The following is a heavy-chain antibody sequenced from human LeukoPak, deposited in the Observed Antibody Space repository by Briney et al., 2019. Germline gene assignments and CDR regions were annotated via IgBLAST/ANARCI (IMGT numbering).Heavy chain of an antibody. V-gene: IGHV3-74*01. D-gene: IGHD1-26*01. CDR3: ARVQNEWQLLPGFDY. J-gene: IGHJ4*02. Sequence: GGSLRLSCAASGFTFSSFWMHWVRQAPGKGLVWVSHTNSDGSTTDYADSVRGRFTISRDNAKNTVYLQMNSLRAEGTAVYYCARVQNEWQLLPGFDYWGQGTLVTVSS. CDR1: GFTFSSFW. CDR2: TNSDGSTT.